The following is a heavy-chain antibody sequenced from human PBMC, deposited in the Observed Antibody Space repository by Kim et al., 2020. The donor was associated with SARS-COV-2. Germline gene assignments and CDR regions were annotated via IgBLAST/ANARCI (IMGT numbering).Heavy chain of an antibody. CDR1: GDSIGSFY. D-gene: IGHD3-10*01. Sequence: SETLSLTCSVSGDSIGSFYWSWIRQTPGKGLEWIGYVYHSGTANFSPSFNSRVTLSVDMAKNQFSLTLRSVTAADTAFYYCARETTGYGELPDWSQGILVIVSS. V-gene: IGHV4-59*01. CDR2: VYHSGTA. J-gene: IGHJ4*02. CDR3: ARETTGYGELPD.